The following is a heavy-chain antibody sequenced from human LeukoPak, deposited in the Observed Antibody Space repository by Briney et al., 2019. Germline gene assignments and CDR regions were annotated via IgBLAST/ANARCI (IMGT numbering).Heavy chain of an antibody. CDR1: GFTFSSYS. D-gene: IGHD3-3*01. CDR2: ISSNGSSI. V-gene: IGHV3-48*01. CDR3: ARGFWSGSDY. J-gene: IGHJ4*02. Sequence: GGSLRLSCAASGFTFSSYSMNWVRQAPGKGLEWVSYISSNGSSIYQADSVKGRFTISRDNVKNSLYLQMNSLRAEDTGVYYCARGFWSGSDYWGQGTLVTVSS.